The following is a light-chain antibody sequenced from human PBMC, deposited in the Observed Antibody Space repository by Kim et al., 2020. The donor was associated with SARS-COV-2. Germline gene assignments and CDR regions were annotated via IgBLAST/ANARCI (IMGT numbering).Light chain of an antibody. Sequence: EIVMTQSPATLSVSPGERGTLSCRASQSVCSNLAWYQQKPGQAPMLLIYGASTRATGIPARFSGSGSGTEFTLTIGSLQSEDFAVYYCQQYNNWPRTFGQGTKVEIK. V-gene: IGKV3-15*01. CDR1: QSVCSN. CDR3: QQYNNWPRT. CDR2: GAS. J-gene: IGKJ1*01.